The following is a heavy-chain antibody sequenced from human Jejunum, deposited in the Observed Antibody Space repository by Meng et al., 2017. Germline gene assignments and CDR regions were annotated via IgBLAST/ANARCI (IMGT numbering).Heavy chain of an antibody. CDR2: INPSGGSA. Sequence: QVHLVQSGAEVKKPGASVKVSCRASGYTFTSYYMHWLRQAPGQGLEWMGIINPSGGSASYAQKFHGRVTMTWDTSTTTVYMELSSLSSEDTAVYYCTRDSRFNSGSYDAFDIWGQGTMVTVSS. V-gene: IGHV1-46*01. J-gene: IGHJ3*02. CDR1: GYTFTSYY. CDR3: TRDSRFNSGSYDAFDI. D-gene: IGHD3-22*01.